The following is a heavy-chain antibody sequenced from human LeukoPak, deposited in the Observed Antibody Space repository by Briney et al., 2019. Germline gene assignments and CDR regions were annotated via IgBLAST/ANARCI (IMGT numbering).Heavy chain of an antibody. CDR2: IYYSGST. CDR1: GGSISSSSYY. V-gene: IGHV4-39*07. D-gene: IGHD1-26*01. Sequence: SETLSLTCTVSGGSISSSSYYWGWIRQPPGKGLEWIGSIYYSGSTYYNPSLKSRVTISVDTSKNQFSLKLSSVTAADTAVYYCARGPQSSPGIVRRGGAFDIWGQGTMVTVSS. J-gene: IGHJ3*02. CDR3: ARGPQSSPGIVRRGGAFDI.